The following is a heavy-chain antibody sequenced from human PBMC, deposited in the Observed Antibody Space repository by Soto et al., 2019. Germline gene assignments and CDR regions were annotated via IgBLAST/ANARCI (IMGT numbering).Heavy chain of an antibody. J-gene: IGHJ6*02. Sequence: XESLKVSWQCSGDSFTSYWIGLVLQMPGKGLEWMGIIYPGDSDTRYSPSFQGQVTISADKSISTAYLQWSSLKASDTAMYYCARELTSVVTADGYYYYGMDVWGQGTTVTVSS. V-gene: IGHV5-51*01. D-gene: IGHD2-2*01. CDR3: ARELTSVVTADGYYYYGMDV. CDR1: GDSFTSYW. CDR2: IYPGDSDT.